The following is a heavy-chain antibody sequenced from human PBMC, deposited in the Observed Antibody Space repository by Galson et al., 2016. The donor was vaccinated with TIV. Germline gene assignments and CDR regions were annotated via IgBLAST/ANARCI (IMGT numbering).Heavy chain of an antibody. D-gene: IGHD6-19*01. V-gene: IGHV2-5*02. Sequence: PALVKPTQTLTLTCSFSGFSLASTAVGVGWVRQPPGEALDWLGLIYWDAQKWYRPSLQNRMTITKDTSKNHVVLTLTNLEPADTGTYYCAHGSGWLLDYWGQGILVTVSS. CDR3: AHGSGWLLDY. J-gene: IGHJ4*02. CDR2: IYWDAQK. CDR1: GFSLASTAVG.